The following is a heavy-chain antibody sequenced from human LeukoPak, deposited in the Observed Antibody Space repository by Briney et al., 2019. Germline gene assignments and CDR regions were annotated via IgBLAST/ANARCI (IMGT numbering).Heavy chain of an antibody. Sequence: SETLSLTCTVSDGAIAGYSWSWIRQPPGKGLDWIGYIYYSGSTNYNPSLKSRVTISVDTSKNQFSLKLNSVTAADTAVYYCARGLYNSGWFIDSWGQGTLVTVSS. CDR2: IYYSGST. D-gene: IGHD6-19*01. V-gene: IGHV4-59*01. CDR1: DGAIAGYS. J-gene: IGHJ4*02. CDR3: ARGLYNSGWFIDS.